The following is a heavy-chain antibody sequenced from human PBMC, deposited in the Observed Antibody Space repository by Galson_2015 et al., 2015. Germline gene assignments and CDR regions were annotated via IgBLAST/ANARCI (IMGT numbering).Heavy chain of an antibody. CDR3: ARDGGAVAGDSWFDP. V-gene: IGHV4-59*02. CDR2: VYSSGST. CDR1: GGSVSTYY. J-gene: IGHJ5*02. D-gene: IGHD6-19*01. Sequence: TLSLTCTVSGGSVSTYYWSWIRQPPGKGLEYIGYVYSSGSTNYNPSLKSRVTISLDTSNNQFSLRLSSVTAADTAVYYCARDGGAVAGDSWFDPWGQGTLVTVSS.